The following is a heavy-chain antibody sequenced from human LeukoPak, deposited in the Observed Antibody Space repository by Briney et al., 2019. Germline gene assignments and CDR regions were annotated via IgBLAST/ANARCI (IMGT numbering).Heavy chain of an antibody. CDR1: GGSINSGSYC. Sequence: SETLSLTCTVSGGSINSGSYCWSWIRQPPGKGLEWIGYIYYSGSTNYNPSLKSRVTISVDTSKNQFSLKLSSVTAADTAVYYCARVGYSYGSTYFDYWGQGTLVTVSS. J-gene: IGHJ4*02. CDR2: IYYSGST. D-gene: IGHD5-18*01. CDR3: ARVGYSYGSTYFDY. V-gene: IGHV4-61*01.